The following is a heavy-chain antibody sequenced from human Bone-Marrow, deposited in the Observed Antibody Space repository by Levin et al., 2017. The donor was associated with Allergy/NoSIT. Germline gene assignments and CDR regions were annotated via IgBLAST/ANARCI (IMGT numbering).Heavy chain of an antibody. D-gene: IGHD7-27*01. Sequence: GESLKISCAASGFTFSDYAMNWVRQAPGEGLEWVALIWYDGSNKYYGDSVKGRFSISRDNSKNTLYQQMNSLRAEDTAVYYCARGQLNWGIDYWGQGTLVTVSS. V-gene: IGHV3-33*01. CDR1: GFTFSDYA. J-gene: IGHJ4*02. CDR3: ARGQLNWGIDY. CDR2: IWYDGSNK.